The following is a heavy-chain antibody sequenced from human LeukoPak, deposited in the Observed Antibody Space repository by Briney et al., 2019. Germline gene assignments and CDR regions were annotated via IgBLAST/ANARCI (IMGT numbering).Heavy chain of an antibody. Sequence: GGSLRLSCAASGFTFSSYWMSWVRQAPGKGLEWVANIKLDGSEKYYVDSVKGRFTISRDNAKKSLYLQMNSLRAEDTAVYYCARDGALFSGNYYKNPLGYWGQGTLVTVSS. CDR2: IKLDGSEK. CDR3: ARDGALFSGNYYKNPLGY. V-gene: IGHV3-7*01. D-gene: IGHD3-10*01. CDR1: GFTFSSYW. J-gene: IGHJ4*02.